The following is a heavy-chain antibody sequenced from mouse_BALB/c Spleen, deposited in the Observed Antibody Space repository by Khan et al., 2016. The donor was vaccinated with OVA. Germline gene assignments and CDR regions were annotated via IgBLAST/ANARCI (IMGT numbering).Heavy chain of an antibody. Sequence: VQLKQSGPGLVKPSQSLSLTCTVTGYSITSGYGWNWIRQFPGNKLEWMGYISYSGSTNYNPSLKSRISITRDTSKNQFLLQLNSVTTENAATYYCARTARKKFWGQGTTLTVSS. J-gene: IGHJ2*01. CDR3: ARTARKKF. V-gene: IGHV3-2*02. CDR2: ISYSGST. D-gene: IGHD1-2*01. CDR1: GYSITSGYG.